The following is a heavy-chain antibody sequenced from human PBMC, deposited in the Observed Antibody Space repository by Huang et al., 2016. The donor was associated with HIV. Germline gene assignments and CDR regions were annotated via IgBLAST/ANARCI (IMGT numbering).Heavy chain of an antibody. J-gene: IGHJ6*03. Sequence: QVNLVQSGAEVRKPGSSVKVSCKASGGTFKTYAISGVRQAPGQGLEWRGGSIPLDGAAEYAEKFEDRVTLTADGSTNTAYLELDRLTSEDTAVYYCAKVAAGQPFHFYYYMDAWGDGTTVIVSS. CDR2: SIPLDGAA. D-gene: IGHD3-3*02. V-gene: IGHV1-69*13. CDR1: GGTFKTYA. CDR3: AKVAAGQPFHFYYYMDA.